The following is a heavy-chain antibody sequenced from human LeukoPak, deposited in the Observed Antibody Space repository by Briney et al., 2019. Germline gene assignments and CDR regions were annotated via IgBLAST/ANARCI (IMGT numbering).Heavy chain of an antibody. CDR3: ARWFYDSSGYYSYEY. CDR2: IYYSGST. Sequence: SETLSLTCTVSGGSISVYYWSWIRQSPGKGREWMGYIYYSGSTNYNPSLKSRVTILVDTSKNQFSLKLSSVTAADTAVYYCARWFYDSSGYYSYEYWGQGTLVTVSS. D-gene: IGHD3-22*01. J-gene: IGHJ4*02. V-gene: IGHV4-59*01. CDR1: GGSISVYY.